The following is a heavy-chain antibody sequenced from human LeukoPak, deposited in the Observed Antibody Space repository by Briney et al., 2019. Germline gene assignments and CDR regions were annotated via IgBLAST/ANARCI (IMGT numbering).Heavy chain of an antibody. J-gene: IGHJ6*02. CDR3: ARDQASYYYDSSGPQYYYYGMDV. V-gene: IGHV1-3*01. CDR1: GYTFTSYA. Sequence: ASVKVSCKASGYTFTSYATHWVRQAPGQRLEWMGWINAGNGNTKYSQKFQGRVTITRDTSASTAYMELSSLRSEDTAVYYCARDQASYYYDSSGPQYYYYGMDVWGQGTTVTVSS. D-gene: IGHD3-22*01. CDR2: INAGNGNT.